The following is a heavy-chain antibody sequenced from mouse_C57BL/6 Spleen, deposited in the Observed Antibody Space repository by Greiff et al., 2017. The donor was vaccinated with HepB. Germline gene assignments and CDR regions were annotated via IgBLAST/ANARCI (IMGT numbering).Heavy chain of an antibody. CDR1: GYTFTSYW. CDR3: ARTDYDGGYAMDY. CDR2: IDPSDSYT. J-gene: IGHJ4*01. D-gene: IGHD2-4*01. V-gene: IGHV1-59*01. Sequence: QVQLQQPGAELVRPGTSVKLSCKASGYTFTSYWMHWVKQRPGQGLEWIGVIDPSDSYTNYNQKFKGKATLTVDTSSSTAYMQLSSPTSEDSAVYYCARTDYDGGYAMDYWGQGTSVTVSS.